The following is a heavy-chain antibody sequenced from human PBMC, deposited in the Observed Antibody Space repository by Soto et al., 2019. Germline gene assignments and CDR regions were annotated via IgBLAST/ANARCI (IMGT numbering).Heavy chain of an antibody. V-gene: IGHV4-34*01. D-gene: IGHD2-15*01. CDR1: GGSFSGYY. J-gene: IGHJ6*02. CDR3: ARTGPKGYCSGGSCYPPRGYYGMDV. CDR2: INHSGST. Sequence: SETLSLTCAVYGGSFSGYYWSWIRQPPGKGLEWIGEINHSGSTNYNPSLKSRVTISVDTSKNQFSLKLSSVTAADTAVYYCARTGPKGYCSGGSCYPPRGYYGMDVWGQGATVTVSS.